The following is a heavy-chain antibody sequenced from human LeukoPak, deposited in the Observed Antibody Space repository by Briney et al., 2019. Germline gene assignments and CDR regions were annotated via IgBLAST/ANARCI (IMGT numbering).Heavy chain of an antibody. Sequence: KPSETLSLTCAVYGGSFSGYYWSWIRQPPGKGLEWIGEINHSGSTNYNPSLKSRVTISVDTSKNQFSLKLSSVTAADTAVYYCARGRRDRAFTYYYYYMDVWGKGTTVTVSS. V-gene: IGHV4-34*01. CDR3: ARGRRDRAFTYYYYYMDV. CDR2: INHSGST. J-gene: IGHJ6*03. D-gene: IGHD5-24*01. CDR1: GGSFSGYY.